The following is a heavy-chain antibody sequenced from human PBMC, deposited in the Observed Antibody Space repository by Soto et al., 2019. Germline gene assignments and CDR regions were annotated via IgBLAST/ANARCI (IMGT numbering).Heavy chain of an antibody. CDR3: AKGNGYGDH. Sequence: EVQLLESGGGLVQPGGSIRLSCTASGFSLSTYGVTWVRQAPGKGLEWVSGVSGGSGTTHYADSVKGRFTITTDNSENTAYLQMNSLRVEDTAVYYCAKGNGYGDHWGQGTLVTVS. J-gene: IGHJ4*02. D-gene: IGHD5-12*01. V-gene: IGHV3-23*01. CDR1: GFSLSTYG. CDR2: VSGGSGTT.